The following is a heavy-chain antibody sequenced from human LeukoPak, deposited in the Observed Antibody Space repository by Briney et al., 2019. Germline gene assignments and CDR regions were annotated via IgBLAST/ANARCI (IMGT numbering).Heavy chain of an antibody. CDR1: GGSISSGSYY. CDR3: ARESTMVRGVTGWYYYYYYMDV. CDR2: IYTSGST. V-gene: IGHV4-61*02. D-gene: IGHD3-10*01. J-gene: IGHJ6*03. Sequence: PSETLSLTCTVSGGSISSGSYYWSWIRQPAGKGLEWIGRIYTSGSTNYNPSLKSRVTMSVDTSKNQFSLKLSSVTAADTAVYYCARESTMVRGVTGWYYYYYYMDVWGKGTTVTISS.